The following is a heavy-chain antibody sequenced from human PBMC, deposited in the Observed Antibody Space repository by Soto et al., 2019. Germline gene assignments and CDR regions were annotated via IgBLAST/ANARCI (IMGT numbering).Heavy chain of an antibody. J-gene: IGHJ4*02. CDR2: SYYRGST. Sequence: QVQLQESGPGLVKPSETLSLTCTVSGGSVSSGSYYWSWIRQPPGKGLEWIGFSYYRGSTDYSPSLKSRVTISVDTAKNQFSLQRSSVTAADTAGYYCARENLGTTVTDDWGQGTLVTVSS. CDR3: ARENLGTTVTDD. V-gene: IGHV4-61*01. D-gene: IGHD4-17*01. CDR1: GGSVSSGSYY.